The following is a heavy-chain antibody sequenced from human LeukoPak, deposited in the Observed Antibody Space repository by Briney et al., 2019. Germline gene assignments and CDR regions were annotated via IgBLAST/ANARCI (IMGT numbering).Heavy chain of an antibody. V-gene: IGHV3-43*02. J-gene: IGHJ4*02. D-gene: IGHD2-21*02. CDR2: ISGDGGST. CDR3: ATDELLLDY. CDR1: GFAFDDYA. Sequence: GGSLRLSCAASGFAFDDYAMHWVRQAPGKGLEWVSLISGDGGSTYYADSVKGRFTISRDNSKNSLYLQMNSLRTEDTALYYCATDELLLDYWGQGTLVTVSS.